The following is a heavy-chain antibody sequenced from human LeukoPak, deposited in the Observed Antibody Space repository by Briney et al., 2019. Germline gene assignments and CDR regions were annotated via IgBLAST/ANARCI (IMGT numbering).Heavy chain of an antibody. J-gene: IGHJ5*02. CDR2: INHSGST. V-gene: IGHV4-34*01. CDR1: GFTFSSYW. CDR3: ARRRAGITMVRGVIFPANWFDP. D-gene: IGHD3-10*01. Sequence: GSLRLSCAASGFTFSSYWMSWIRQPPGKGLEWIGEINHSGSTNYNPSLKSRVTISVDTSKNQFSLKLSSVTAADTAVYYCARRRAGITMVRGVIFPANWFDPWGQGTLVTVSS.